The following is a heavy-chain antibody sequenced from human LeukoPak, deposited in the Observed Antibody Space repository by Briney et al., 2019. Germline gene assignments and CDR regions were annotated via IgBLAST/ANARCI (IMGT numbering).Heavy chain of an antibody. D-gene: IGHD6-6*01. J-gene: IGHJ4*02. CDR3: ARGIAARRLVY. V-gene: IGHV1-8*01. CDR2: MNPNSGNT. CDR1: GYTFTSYD. Sequence: ASVKVSCKASGYTFTSYDINWVRQAPGQGVEWMGWMNPNSGNTGYAQKFQGRVTMTRNTSISTAYVELSSLRSEDTAVYYCARGIAARRLVYWGQGTLVTVSS.